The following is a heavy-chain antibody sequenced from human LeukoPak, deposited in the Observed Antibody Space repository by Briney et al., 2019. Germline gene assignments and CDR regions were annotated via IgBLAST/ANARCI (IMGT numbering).Heavy chain of an antibody. J-gene: IGHJ3*02. CDR1: GFTSSSYA. CDR2: ISDSGSST. CDR3: AKDESIMITFGEIGAFDI. Sequence: GGSLRLSCAASGFTSSSYAMSWVRQAPGKGLEWVSTISDSGSSTYYADSVKGRFTISRDNSKNTLYLQMNSLRAEGTAVYYCAKDESIMITFGEIGAFDIWGQGTMVTVSS. V-gene: IGHV3-23*01. D-gene: IGHD3-16*01.